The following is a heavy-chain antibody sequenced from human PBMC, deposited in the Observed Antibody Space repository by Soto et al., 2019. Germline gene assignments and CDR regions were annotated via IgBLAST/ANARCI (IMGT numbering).Heavy chain of an antibody. CDR3: AREVRVRGFAFDI. CDR1: GFTFSSYA. J-gene: IGHJ3*02. V-gene: IGHV3-23*01. D-gene: IGHD3-3*01. Sequence: GSLRLSCAASGFTFSSYAISWVRKAPGKGLEWVSALSASGRSTYYADSVKGRFTISRDISKNTLYLQMNSLRVEDTAVYYCAREVRVRGFAFDIWGQGTMVTVSS. CDR2: LSASGRST.